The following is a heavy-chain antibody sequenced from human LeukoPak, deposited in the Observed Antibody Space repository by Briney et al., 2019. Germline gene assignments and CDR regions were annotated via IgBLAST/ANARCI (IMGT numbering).Heavy chain of an antibody. V-gene: IGHV3-23*01. D-gene: IGHD3-16*01. J-gene: IGHJ4*02. CDR2: ISGSGGST. CDR3: AKDWSAYRGPYYFDY. Sequence: GGSLRLSCAASGFTFSSYAMSWVRQAPGKGLEWVSAISGSGGSTYYADSVKGRFTISRDNSKNTLYLQMNSLRAEDTAVYYCAKDWSAYRGPYYFDYWGQGTLVTVSS. CDR1: GFTFSSYA.